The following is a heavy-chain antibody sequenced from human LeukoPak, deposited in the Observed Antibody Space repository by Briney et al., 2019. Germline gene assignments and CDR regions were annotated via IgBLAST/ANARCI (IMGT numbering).Heavy chain of an antibody. CDR3: AKEPTIFGVVTTLFDY. CDR2: ISGSGGST. D-gene: IGHD3-3*01. CDR1: GFTFSRYA. Sequence: PGGSLRLSCAASGFTFSRYAMSWVRQAPGKGLEWVSAISGSGGSTYYADSVKGRFTISRDNSKNTLYLQMNSLRAEDTAVYYCAKEPTIFGVVTTLFDYWGQGTLVTVSS. V-gene: IGHV3-23*01. J-gene: IGHJ4*02.